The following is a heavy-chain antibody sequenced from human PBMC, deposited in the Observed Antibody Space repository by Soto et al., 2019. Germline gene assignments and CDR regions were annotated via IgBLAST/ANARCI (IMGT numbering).Heavy chain of an antibody. CDR2: IYYSGST. Sequence: SETLSLTCTVSGGSISSYYWSWIRQPPGKGLEWIGYIYYSGSTNYNPSLKSRVTISVDTSKNQFSLKLSSVTAADTAVYYCARSQQLFYGMDVWGQGTTVTVSS. V-gene: IGHV4-59*01. CDR3: ARSQQLFYGMDV. J-gene: IGHJ6*02. CDR1: GGSISSYY. D-gene: IGHD6-13*01.